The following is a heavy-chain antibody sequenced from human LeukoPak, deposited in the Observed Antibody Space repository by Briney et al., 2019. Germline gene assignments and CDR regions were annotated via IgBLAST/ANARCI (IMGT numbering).Heavy chain of an antibody. J-gene: IGHJ4*02. CDR2: IYYSENT. Sequence: PSETLSLTCTLSGGSISSSSYYWGWLRQPPGKGLEWFGSIYYSENTYYNPSLKSRVIISVDTSKNQFSLKVSSVTAADTAVYYCARVRYDRSGYPFDYWGQGTLVTVSS. D-gene: IGHD3-22*01. V-gene: IGHV4-39*07. CDR1: GGSISSSSYY. CDR3: ARVRYDRSGYPFDY.